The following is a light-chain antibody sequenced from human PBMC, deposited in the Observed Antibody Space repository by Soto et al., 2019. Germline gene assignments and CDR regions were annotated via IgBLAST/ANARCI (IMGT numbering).Light chain of an antibody. V-gene: IGKV3-11*01. CDR2: DAS. Sequence: EIVLTQSPATLSLSPGERATLSCSASQGVSSSLAWYQQKPGQAPRLLIYDASNRATGIPARFSGSGSGTDFTLTISSLQPDDFATYYCQQYNSYSFGQGTKVDIK. CDR3: QQYNSYS. CDR1: QGVSSS. J-gene: IGKJ1*01.